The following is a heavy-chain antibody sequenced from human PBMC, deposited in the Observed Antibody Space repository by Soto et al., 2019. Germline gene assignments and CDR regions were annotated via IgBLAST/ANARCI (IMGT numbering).Heavy chain of an antibody. J-gene: IGHJ5*02. CDR1: GGSFSGYY. CDR2: INHRGST. V-gene: IGHV4-34*01. CDR3: ARKETTKKFDP. Sequence: QVQLQQWGAGLLKPSETLSLTCAVYGGSFSGYYWSWIRQPAGKGLEWVGEINHRGSTNYTPSLRCRVTRSVDTSKNRFSRKLSSVTAAHTAVYYCARKETTKKFDPWGQGNLVTVSS. D-gene: IGHD4-17*01.